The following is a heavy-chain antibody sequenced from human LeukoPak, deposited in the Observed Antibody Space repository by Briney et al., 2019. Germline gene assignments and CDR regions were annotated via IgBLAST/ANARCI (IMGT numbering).Heavy chain of an antibody. J-gene: IGHJ4*02. CDR2: MNPNSGDT. CDR1: GYTFTSYD. D-gene: IGHD2-15*01. V-gene: IGHV1-8*01. Sequence: ASVKVSCKASGYTFTSYDINWVRQATGQGLEWMGWMNPNSGDTGYAQKFQGRVTVTRNTSISTAYMELSSLRSEDTAVYYCARAQRYCSGGSCNYYFDYWGQGTLVTVSS. CDR3: ARAQRYCSGGSCNYYFDY.